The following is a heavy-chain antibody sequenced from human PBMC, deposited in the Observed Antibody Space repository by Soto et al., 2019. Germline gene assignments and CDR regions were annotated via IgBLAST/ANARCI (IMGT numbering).Heavy chain of an antibody. CDR1: GFTFSSYS. CDR3: ARDYDFWSGYHQSYAFDI. J-gene: IGHJ3*02. Sequence: GGSLRVSCAASGFTFSSYSMNWVRQAPGKGLEWVSSISSSSSYIYYADSVKGRFTISRDNAKNSLYLQMNSLRAEDTAVYYCARDYDFWSGYHQSYAFDIWGQGTMVTVSS. V-gene: IGHV3-21*01. D-gene: IGHD3-3*01. CDR2: ISSSSSYI.